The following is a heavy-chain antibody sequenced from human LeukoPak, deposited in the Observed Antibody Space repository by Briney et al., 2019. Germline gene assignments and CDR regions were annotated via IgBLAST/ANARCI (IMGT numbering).Heavy chain of an antibody. CDR1: GSSTSSAYY. V-gene: IGHV4-38-2*01. Sequence: PSHTLSLTYAVSGSSTSSAYYWGWIRQSPGRGRGWIGGIYHRGNTTYNLSLKSRPTISVDPTKNQFSRKMGSVPAPAPRVYYCARGDIPDFWGQGTLVTVSS. J-gene: IGHJ4*02. CDR3: ARGDIPDF. CDR2: IYHRGNT. D-gene: IGHD2-21*01.